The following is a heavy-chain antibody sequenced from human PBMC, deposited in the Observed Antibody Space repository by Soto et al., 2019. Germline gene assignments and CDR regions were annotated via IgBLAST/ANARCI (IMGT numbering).Heavy chain of an antibody. J-gene: IGHJ6*02. V-gene: IGHV4-31*03. CDR2: IYYSGRT. D-gene: IGHD3-3*01. CDR3: ARDLYWSGYSYYYGMDV. Sequence: QVQLQESGPGLVKPSQTLSLTCTVSGGSISSGGYYWSWIRQHPGKGLEWIGYIYYSGRTYYNPSLKSRVTISVDTSKNQFSLQLSSVTAADKAVYYCARDLYWSGYSYYYGMDVWGQGTTVTVSS. CDR1: GGSISSGGYY.